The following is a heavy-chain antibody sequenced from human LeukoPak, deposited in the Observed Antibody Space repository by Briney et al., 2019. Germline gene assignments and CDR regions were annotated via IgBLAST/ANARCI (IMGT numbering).Heavy chain of an antibody. Sequence: SQTLSLTCAVSGGSISSGGYSWSWIRQPPGKGLEWIGYIYHSGSTYYNPSLKSRVTISVDRSKNQFSLKLSSVTAADTAVYYCARAPGGMVRGVPGPFDYWGQGTLVTVSS. CDR3: ARAPGGMVRGVPGPFDY. D-gene: IGHD3-10*01. CDR1: GGSISSGGYS. V-gene: IGHV4-30-2*01. J-gene: IGHJ4*02. CDR2: IYHSGST.